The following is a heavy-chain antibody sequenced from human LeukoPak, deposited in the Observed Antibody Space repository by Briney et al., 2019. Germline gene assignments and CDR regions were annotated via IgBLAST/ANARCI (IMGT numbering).Heavy chain of an antibody. D-gene: IGHD3-10*01. J-gene: IGHJ4*02. CDR2: ISSSSRFI. Sequence: GGSLRLSCAASGISFSNYSMNWVRQAPGKGLEWVSLISSSSRFIYYGDSVKGRFTISRDNAKKSLYLQMNSLRAEDTALYYCARGGVSSRNDYWGQGTLVTVSS. V-gene: IGHV3-21*04. CDR3: ARGGVSSRNDY. CDR1: GISFSNYS.